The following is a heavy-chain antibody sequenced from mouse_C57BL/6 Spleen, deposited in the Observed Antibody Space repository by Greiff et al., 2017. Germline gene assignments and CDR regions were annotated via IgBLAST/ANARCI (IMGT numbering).Heavy chain of an antibody. V-gene: IGHV1-82*01. CDR2: IYPGDGDT. Sequence: VKLVESGPELVKPGASVKISCKASGYAFSSSWMNWVKQRPGKGLEWIGRIYPGDGDTNYNGKFKGKATLTADKSSSTAYMQLSSLTSEDSAVYFCARGDYYSNPYYFDYWGQGTTLTVSS. J-gene: IGHJ2*01. CDR1: GYAFSSSW. CDR3: ARGDYYSNPYYFDY. D-gene: IGHD2-5*01.